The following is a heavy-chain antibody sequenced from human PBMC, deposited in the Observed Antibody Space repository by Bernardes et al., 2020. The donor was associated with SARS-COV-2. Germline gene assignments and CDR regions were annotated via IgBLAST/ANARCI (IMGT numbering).Heavy chain of an antibody. Sequence: GGSLRLSCAASGFTFSSYCMSWVRQAPGKGLEWVANIKQDGSEKYYVDSVKGRFTISRDNAKNSLYLQMNSLRAEDTAVYYCARDSAVAARGYYYYGMDVWGQGTTVTVSS. CDR2: IKQDGSEK. V-gene: IGHV3-7*03. CDR3: ARDSAVAARGYYYYGMDV. D-gene: IGHD6-19*01. CDR1: GFTFSSYC. J-gene: IGHJ6*02.